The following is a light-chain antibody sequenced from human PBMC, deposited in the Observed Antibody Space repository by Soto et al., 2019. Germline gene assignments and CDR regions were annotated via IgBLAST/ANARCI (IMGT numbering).Light chain of an antibody. CDR2: AAS. Sequence: DIQMTQSPSSLSASVGDRVTITCRASQSISSYLNWYQQKPGKAPKLPIYAASSLQSGVPSRFSGSGSGTEFTLTISSLQPDDFATYYCKHYNSYSEAFGQGTKVDIK. J-gene: IGKJ1*01. CDR1: QSISSY. V-gene: IGKV1-39*01. CDR3: KHYNSYSEA.